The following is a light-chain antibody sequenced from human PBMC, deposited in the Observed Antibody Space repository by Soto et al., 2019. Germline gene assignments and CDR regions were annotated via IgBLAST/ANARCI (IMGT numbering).Light chain of an antibody. CDR2: GAS. V-gene: IGKV3-20*01. CDR3: QQYGRSPLT. J-gene: IGKJ4*01. Sequence: EMVLTQSPGTLSLSPGERATLSCRASQSVSNNYLAWYQQKPGQAPRLLIYGASSRATGVPDRISGSGSGTDFTLTISRLEPEDFAVYYCQQYGRSPLTFGGGTKVEIK. CDR1: QSVSNNY.